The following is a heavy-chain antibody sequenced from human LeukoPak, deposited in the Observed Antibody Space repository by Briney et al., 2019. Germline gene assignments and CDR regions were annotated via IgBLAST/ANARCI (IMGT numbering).Heavy chain of an antibody. CDR2: INAGNGNT. V-gene: IGHV1-3*01. CDR1: GYTFTSYA. Sequence: GASVKVSCKASGYTFTSYAMHWVRQAPGQRLEWMGWINAGNGNTKYSEKVQGRVTITRDTSASTAYMELSSLRSEDTAVYYCARVPRQQLVRDAFDIWGQGTMVTVSS. J-gene: IGHJ3*02. D-gene: IGHD6-13*01. CDR3: ARVPRQQLVRDAFDI.